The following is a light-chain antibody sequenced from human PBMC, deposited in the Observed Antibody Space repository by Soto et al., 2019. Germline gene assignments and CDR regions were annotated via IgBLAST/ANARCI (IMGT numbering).Light chain of an antibody. V-gene: IGKV1-5*03. CDR2: KAS. J-gene: IGKJ1*01. CDR1: QSISSW. CDR3: KQYNSYST. Sequence: DIQMTQSPSTLSASVGDRVTITCRASQSISSWLAWYQQKPGKAPKLLIYKASSLESGVPSRFSGSGSGTEFTLTIRSLQPDDFATYYCKQYNSYSTFGQGTKVELK.